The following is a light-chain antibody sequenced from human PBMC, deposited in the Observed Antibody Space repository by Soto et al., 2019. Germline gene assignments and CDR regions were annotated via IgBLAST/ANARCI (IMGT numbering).Light chain of an antibody. CDR2: DAS. Sequence: EDVLTQSPATLSLSPGERATLSCRASQSVGSSLAWYQQKPGQAPRLLIYDASKRATCIPARCGGSWSGTDFTLTISILEPDDFLVYFCQMCANGFTFCGATKVEIK. V-gene: IGKV3-11*01. CDR1: QSVGSS. J-gene: IGKJ4*01. CDR3: QMCANGFT.